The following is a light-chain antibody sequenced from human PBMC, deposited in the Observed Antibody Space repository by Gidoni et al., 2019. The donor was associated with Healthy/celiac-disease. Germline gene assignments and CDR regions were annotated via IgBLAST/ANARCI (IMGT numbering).Light chain of an antibody. Sequence: EIVLTQSPGTLSLSPGERATLSCRASQSVSSSYLAWYQQRPGQAPRLLIFGASSRATGIPDRFSGSGSGTDFTLTISSLEPEDFAVYYCQQYSNSPRTFGQGTKVEIK. J-gene: IGKJ1*01. CDR3: QQYSNSPRT. CDR1: QSVSSSY. CDR2: GAS. V-gene: IGKV3-20*01.